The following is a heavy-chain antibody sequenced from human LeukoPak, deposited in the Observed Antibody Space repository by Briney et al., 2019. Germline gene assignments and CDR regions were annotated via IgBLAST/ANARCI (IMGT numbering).Heavy chain of an antibody. V-gene: IGHV3-30-3*01. CDR3: ARGSSSGPAYCGGDCYSFDY. CDR2: ISYDGSNK. J-gene: IGHJ4*02. CDR1: GFTFSSYA. Sequence: GRSLRLSCAASGFTFSSYAMHWVRQAPGKGLEWVAVISYDGSNKYYADSVKGRFTISRDNSKNTLYLQMNSLRAEDTAVYYCARGSSSGPAYCGGDCYSFDYWGQGTLVTVSS. D-gene: IGHD2-21*02.